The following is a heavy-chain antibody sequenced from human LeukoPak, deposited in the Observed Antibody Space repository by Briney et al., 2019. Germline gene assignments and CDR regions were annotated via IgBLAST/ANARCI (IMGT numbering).Heavy chain of an antibody. CDR2: IIPIFGTA. D-gene: IGHD6-13*01. CDR1: GGTSSSYA. Sequence: ASVKVSCKASGGTSSSYAISWVRQAPGQGLEWMGGIIPIFGTANYAQKFQGRVTITTDESTSTAYMELSSLRSEDTAVYYCAGGQQLVRGAFDIWGQGTMVTVSS. J-gene: IGHJ3*02. V-gene: IGHV1-69*05. CDR3: AGGQQLVRGAFDI.